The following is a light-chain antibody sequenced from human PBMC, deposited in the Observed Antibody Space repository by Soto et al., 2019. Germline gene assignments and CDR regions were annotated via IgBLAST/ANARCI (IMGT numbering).Light chain of an antibody. J-gene: IGKJ1*01. Sequence: DIQMTQSPSILSASVGDSVTITCRASQSISGWLAWYQQKPGKAPKLLIYDASILESGVPSRFSGSGSGTEFTLTISSLQPDDFATYYCQQYSSYSWTFGQGTKVDIK. CDR1: QSISGW. CDR2: DAS. V-gene: IGKV1-5*01. CDR3: QQYSSYSWT.